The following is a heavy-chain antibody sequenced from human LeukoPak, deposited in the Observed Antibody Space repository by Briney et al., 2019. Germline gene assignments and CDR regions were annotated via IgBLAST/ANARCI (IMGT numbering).Heavy chain of an antibody. CDR2: VSSSSSTI. V-gene: IGHV3-48*04. D-gene: IGHD4-11*01. J-gene: IGHJ4*02. CDR1: GFTFSSYS. Sequence: GGSLRLFCAASGFTFSSYSMNWVRQAPGKGLEWVSYVSSSSSTIYYADSVKGRFTISRDNAKNSLYLQMNSLRAEDTAVYYCARRGSNWSFDYWGQGTLVTVSS. CDR3: ARRGSNWSFDY.